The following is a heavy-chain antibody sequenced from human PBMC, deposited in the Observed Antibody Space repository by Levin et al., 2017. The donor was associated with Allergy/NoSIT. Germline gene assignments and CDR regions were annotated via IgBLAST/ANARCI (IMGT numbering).Heavy chain of an antibody. CDR1: GGSISSYY. V-gene: IGHV4-59*01. D-gene: IGHD3-16*01. J-gene: IGHJ4*02. CDR3: ARGRMITFGGVTLDY. Sequence: SCTVSGGSISSYYWSWIRQPPGKGLEWIGYIYYSGSTNYNPSLKSRVTISIDTSNNQFSLKLSSVTAADTAVYYCARGRMITFGGVTLDYWGQGTLVTVSS. CDR2: IYYSGST.